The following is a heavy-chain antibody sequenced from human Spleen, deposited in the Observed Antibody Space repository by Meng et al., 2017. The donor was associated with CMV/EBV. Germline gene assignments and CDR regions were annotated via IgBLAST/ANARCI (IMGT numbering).Heavy chain of an antibody. CDR3: ARDRGLELQNWFDP. D-gene: IGHD1-7*01. CDR2: IIPVFGSA. CDR1: GGTFDSHG. V-gene: IGHV1-69*13. Sequence: SVKVSCKASGGTFDSHGISWLRQAPGQGLEWMGGIIPVFGSATYAQKFQGRVSITVVESTTTSYMELSSLTSEDTAVYFCARDRGLELQNWFDPWGQGTQVTVSS. J-gene: IGHJ5*01.